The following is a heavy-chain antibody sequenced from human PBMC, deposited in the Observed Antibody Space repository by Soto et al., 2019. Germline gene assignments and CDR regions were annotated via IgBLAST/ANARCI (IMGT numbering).Heavy chain of an antibody. CDR1: GGSISSSSYY. Sequence: SETLSLTCTVSGGSISSSSYYWGWIRQPPGKGLEWIGGIYYSGSTYYNPSLKSRVTISVDTSKNQFSLKLSSVTAADTAVYYCASMGDSSDWENYFYMDVWGKGTTVTVSS. D-gene: IGHD6-19*01. CDR2: IYYSGST. V-gene: IGHV4-39*01. CDR3: ASMGDSSDWENYFYMDV. J-gene: IGHJ6*03.